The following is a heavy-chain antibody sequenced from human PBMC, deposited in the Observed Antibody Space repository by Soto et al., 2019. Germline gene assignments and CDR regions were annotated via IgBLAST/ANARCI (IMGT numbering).Heavy chain of an antibody. D-gene: IGHD6-19*01. CDR3: ARDPGSSGRRGYYYYGMDV. CDR1: GFTFSSYA. V-gene: IGHV3-30-3*01. CDR2: ISYDGSNK. J-gene: IGHJ6*02. Sequence: GGSLRLSCAASGFTFSSYAMHWVRQAPGKGLEWVAVISYDGSNKYYADSVKGRFTISRDNSKNTLYLQMNSLRAEVTAVYYCARDPGSSGRRGYYYYGMDVWGQGTTVTVSS.